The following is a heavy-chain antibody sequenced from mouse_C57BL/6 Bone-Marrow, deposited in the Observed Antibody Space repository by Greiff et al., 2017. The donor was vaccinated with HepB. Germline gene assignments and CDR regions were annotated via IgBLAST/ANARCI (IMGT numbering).Heavy chain of an antibody. CDR1: GFSLSTSGMG. V-gene: IGHV8-12*01. Sequence: QVTLKVSGPGILQSSQTLSLTCSFSGFSLSTSGMGVSWIRQPSGKGLEWLAHIYWDDDKRYNPSLKSRLTISKDTSRNQVFLKITSVDTAETATYYCARRATRYYYGSSYGYFDVWGTGTTVTVSS. CDR3: ARRATRYYYGSSYGYFDV. D-gene: IGHD1-1*01. J-gene: IGHJ1*03. CDR2: IYWDDDK.